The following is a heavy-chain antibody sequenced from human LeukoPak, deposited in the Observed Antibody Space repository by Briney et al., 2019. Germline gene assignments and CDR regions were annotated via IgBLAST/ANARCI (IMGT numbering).Heavy chain of an antibody. CDR3: ARNQRWFDP. J-gene: IGHJ5*02. D-gene: IGHD2-2*01. CDR2: INHSGST. V-gene: IGHV4-34*01. CDR1: GGSFSGYY. Sequence: PSETLSLTCAVYGGSFSGYYWSWIRQPPGKGLEWIGEINHSGSTNYNPSLKSRVTISEDTSKNQFSLKLSSVTAADTAVYYCARNQRWFDPWGQGTLVTVSS.